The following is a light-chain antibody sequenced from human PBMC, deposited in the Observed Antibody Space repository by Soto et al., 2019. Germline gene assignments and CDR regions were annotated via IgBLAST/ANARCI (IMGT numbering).Light chain of an antibody. CDR2: GAS. CDR3: QQYNNWPLIT. CDR1: QSITSS. V-gene: IGKV3-15*01. J-gene: IGKJ5*01. Sequence: DIVLTQSPATLSLSPLEIASLSFVAIQSITSSFLAWYQQKPGQAPRLLIYGASTRATGIPARFSGSGSGTEFTLTISSLQSEDFAVYYCQQYNNWPLITFGQGTRLEIK.